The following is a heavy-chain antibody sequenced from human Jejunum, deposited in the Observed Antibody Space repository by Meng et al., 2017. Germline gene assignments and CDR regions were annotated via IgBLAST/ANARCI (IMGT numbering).Heavy chain of an antibody. J-gene: IGHJ4*02. Sequence: QVHWVQSGAEVKKPGVSVKVYCKSSGDTFIDAYVHWVRQAPGQGLEWMGRIIPSISDAGSAQKFQGRVTLTWDTSISTAYMELSSLRSDDTATYYCARDGGYYDLDYWGQGTLVTVSS. CDR3: ARDGGYYDLDY. CDR2: IIPSISDA. D-gene: IGHD3-3*01. CDR1: GDTFIDAY. V-gene: IGHV1-2*06.